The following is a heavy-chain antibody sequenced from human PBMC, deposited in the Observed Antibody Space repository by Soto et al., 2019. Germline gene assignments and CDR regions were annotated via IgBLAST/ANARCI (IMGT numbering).Heavy chain of an antibody. CDR1: GGTFRTYT. Sequence: QVQLVQSGAEVKRPGSSVKVSCQTSGGTFRTYTINWVRQAPGQGLEWMGRIIPILDVANYAQKFQGSVTTTAAKAATTAHVELRSLRSEATAAYSGAGSIQEESGVAGPKDIWFDSGGQGTLVTVSS. J-gene: IGHJ5*01. V-gene: IGHV1-69*02. CDR3: AGSIQEESGVAGPKDIWFDS. CDR2: IIPILDVA. D-gene: IGHD6-19*01.